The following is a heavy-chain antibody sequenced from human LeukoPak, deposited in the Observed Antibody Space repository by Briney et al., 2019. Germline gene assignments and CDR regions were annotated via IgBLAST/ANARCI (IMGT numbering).Heavy chain of an antibody. CDR3: ARDFGVPAAIWTLWFDP. V-gene: IGHV3-21*01. D-gene: IGHD2-2*02. CDR2: ISSSSIHM. CDR1: GFSFSRFS. J-gene: IGHJ5*02. Sequence: GGSLRLSCAASGFSFSRFSMNWVRQTPGKGLEWVSSISSSSIHMYYTDSVRGRFTISRDNAKNSLYLQMNSLRAEDTAVYYCARDFGVPAAIWTLWFDPWGQGTLVTVSS.